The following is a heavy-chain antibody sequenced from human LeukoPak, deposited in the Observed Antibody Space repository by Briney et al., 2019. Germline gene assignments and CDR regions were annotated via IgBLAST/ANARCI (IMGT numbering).Heavy chain of an antibody. V-gene: IGHV1-69*01. J-gene: IGHJ4*02. CDR2: IIRIFGTA. Sequence: ASVKVSCKACGGTFSSYAISWVRQAPGQGLEWMGGIIRIFGTANYAQKFQGRVTITADESTSTAYMELSSLRSEDTAVYYCAREPGIAAAGPTAYFDYWGQGTLVTVSS. D-gene: IGHD6-13*01. CDR3: AREPGIAAAGPTAYFDY. CDR1: GGTFSSYA.